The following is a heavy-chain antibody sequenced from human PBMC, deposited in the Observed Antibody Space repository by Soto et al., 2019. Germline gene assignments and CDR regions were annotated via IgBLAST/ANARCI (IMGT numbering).Heavy chain of an antibody. CDR2: INAGNGNT. CDR3: AGDSGSSGSTSRWNY. Sequence: QVQLVQSGAEVKKPGASVKVSCKASGYTFTSYAMHWVRQAPGQRREWMGWINAGNGNTKYSQKFQGRVTITRDTSASTAYMELSSLRSEDTAVYYCAGDSGSSGSTSRWNYWGQGTLVTVSS. CDR1: GYTFTSYA. V-gene: IGHV1-3*01. D-gene: IGHD6-19*01. J-gene: IGHJ4*02.